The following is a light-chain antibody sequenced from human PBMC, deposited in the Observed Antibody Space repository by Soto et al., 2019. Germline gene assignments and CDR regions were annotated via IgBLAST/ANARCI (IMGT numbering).Light chain of an antibody. CDR2: AAS. J-gene: IGKJ1*01. CDR3: QQSYSTPRT. Sequence: IQLTQSPSSLSASVGDRVIITCRASQGISSYLNWYQQKPGKAPKLLIYAASSLQSGVPSRFSGSGSGTGFTLTISSLQPEDFATYYCQQSYSTPRTFGQGTKVDIK. CDR1: QGISSY. V-gene: IGKV1-39*01.